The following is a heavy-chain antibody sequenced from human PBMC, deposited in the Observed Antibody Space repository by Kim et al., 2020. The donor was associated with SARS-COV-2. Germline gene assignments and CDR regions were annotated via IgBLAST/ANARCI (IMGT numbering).Heavy chain of an antibody. V-gene: IGHV4-31*03. D-gene: IGHD3-22*01. CDR2: IYYSGST. CDR3: ARATSITMIVVVINAFDI. CDR1: GGSISSGGYY. J-gene: IGHJ3*02. Sequence: SETLSLTCTVSGGSISSGGYYWSWIRQHPEKGLEWIGYIYYSGSTYYNPSLKSRVTISVDTSKNQFSLKLSSVTAADTAVYYCARATSITMIVVVINAFDIWGQGTMVTVSS.